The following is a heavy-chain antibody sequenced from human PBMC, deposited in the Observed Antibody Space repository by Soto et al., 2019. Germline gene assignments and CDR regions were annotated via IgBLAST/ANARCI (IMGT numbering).Heavy chain of an antibody. J-gene: IGHJ6*02. V-gene: IGHV3-21*01. Sequence: EVQLVESGGGQVKPGGSLRLSCAASGFTFNKYSMNWVRQAPGKGLEWVSSISSSSTYIYYADSVKGRFTISRDNAKNSLYLQMNSLIAEDTAVYYCARDGAHYDITNDGMDVWGQGTTVTVSS. CDR2: ISSSSTYI. D-gene: IGHD3-9*01. CDR1: GFTFNKYS. CDR3: ARDGAHYDITNDGMDV.